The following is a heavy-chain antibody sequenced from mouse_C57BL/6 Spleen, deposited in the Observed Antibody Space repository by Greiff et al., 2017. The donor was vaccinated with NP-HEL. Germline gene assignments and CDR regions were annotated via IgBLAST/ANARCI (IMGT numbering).Heavy chain of an antibody. Sequence: QAQLQQSGAELVKPGASVKISCKASGYAFSSYWMNWVKQRPGKGLEWIGQIYPGDGDTNYNGKFKGKATLTADKSSSTAYMQLSSLTSEDSAVYFCYYGYPYAMDYWGQGTSVTVSS. CDR1: GYAFSSYW. CDR3: YYGYPYAMDY. CDR2: IYPGDGDT. V-gene: IGHV1-80*01. J-gene: IGHJ4*01. D-gene: IGHD2-2*01.